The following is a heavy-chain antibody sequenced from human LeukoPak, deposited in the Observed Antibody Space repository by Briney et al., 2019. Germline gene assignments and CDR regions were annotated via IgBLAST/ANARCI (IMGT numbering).Heavy chain of an antibody. CDR3: AKDQGFSYYYLDF. J-gene: IGHJ4*02. D-gene: IGHD5-18*01. CDR2: ISGNGATT. V-gene: IGHV3-23*01. Sequence: GGSLRLSCVASGFTYNSHDMSWVRQAPGKGLKWVSGISGNGATTYYTDSVRGRFTISRDNSKNTVYLQMSSLSAEDTAVYFCAKDQGFSYYYLDFWGQGILVTVSS. CDR1: GFTYNSHD.